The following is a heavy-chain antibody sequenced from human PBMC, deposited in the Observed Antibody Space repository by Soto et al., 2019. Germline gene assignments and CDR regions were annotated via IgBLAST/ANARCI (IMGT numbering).Heavy chain of an antibody. CDR2: IKQDGSET. V-gene: IGHV3-7*04. CDR3: ARELGYCSSSSCWSDD. J-gene: IGHJ4*02. Sequence: EVQLVESGGGLVQPGGSLRLSCAASGFTFNNYWMTWVRQAPGKGLEWVANIKQDGSETYYVDSVEGRFTISRDNAKNSVDRQMNRLRVEDTAVDYCARELGYCSSSSCWSDDWGQGTLVTVSS. CDR1: GFTFNNYW. D-gene: IGHD2-2*01.